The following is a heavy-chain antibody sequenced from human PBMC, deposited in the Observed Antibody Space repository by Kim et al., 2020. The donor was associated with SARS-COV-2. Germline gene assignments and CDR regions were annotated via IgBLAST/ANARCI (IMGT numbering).Heavy chain of an antibody. CDR3: AQGLGLYYYYGMDV. V-gene: IGHV3-9*01. J-gene: IGHJ6*02. D-gene: IGHD5-12*01. CDR1: GFTFDDYA. Sequence: GGSLRLSCAASGFTFDDYAMHWVRQAPGKGLEWVSGISWNSGSIGYADSVKGRFTISRDNAKNSLYLQMNSLRAEDTALYYCAQGLGLYYYYGMDVWGQGTTVTVSS. CDR2: ISWNSGSI.